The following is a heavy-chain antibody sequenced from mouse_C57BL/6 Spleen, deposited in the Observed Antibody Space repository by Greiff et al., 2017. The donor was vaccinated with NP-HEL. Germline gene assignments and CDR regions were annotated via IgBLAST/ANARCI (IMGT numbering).Heavy chain of an antibody. Sequence: VQLQQSGAELVKPGASVKLSCKASGYTFTEYTIHWVKQRPGQGLEWIGWFYPGSGSIKYNEKFKDKDTLTADTSSSTVYMWLSRLTSEDSAVYFCARHEIYYGNYWFDYWGQGTTLTVSS. V-gene: IGHV1-62-2*01. D-gene: IGHD2-1*01. CDR1: GYTFTEYT. CDR2: FYPGSGSI. J-gene: IGHJ2*01. CDR3: ARHEIYYGNYWFDY.